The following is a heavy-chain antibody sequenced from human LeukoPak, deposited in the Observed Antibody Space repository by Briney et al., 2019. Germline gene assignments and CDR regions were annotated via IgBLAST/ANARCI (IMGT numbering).Heavy chain of an antibody. J-gene: IGHJ3*02. D-gene: IGHD3-3*01. V-gene: IGHV4-30-2*01. CDR3: ARVSYDFWSGYYYAFDI. CDR2: IYQSGST. Sequence: SQTLSLTCAVSGGSISSGGYSWSWIRQPPGKGLEWIGYIYQSGSTYYNPSLKSRVTISVDRSKNQFSLKLSSVTAADTAVYYCARVSYDFWSGYYYAFDIWGQGTMVTVSS. CDR1: GGSISSGGYS.